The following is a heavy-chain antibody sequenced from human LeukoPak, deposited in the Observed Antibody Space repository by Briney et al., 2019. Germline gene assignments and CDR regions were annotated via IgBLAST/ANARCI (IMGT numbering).Heavy chain of an antibody. J-gene: IGHJ4*02. Sequence: SETLSLTCTVSGGSVTTYYWSWIRQSAGKGLEWIGHISTSVTTTYNPSPKSRVTMSVDTSKNQFSLKLTSVTAADTAVYYCAREATGVGATIIWGRGTLVTVSS. V-gene: IGHV4-4*07. CDR1: GGSVTTYY. D-gene: IGHD1-26*01. CDR3: AREATGVGATII. CDR2: ISTSVTT.